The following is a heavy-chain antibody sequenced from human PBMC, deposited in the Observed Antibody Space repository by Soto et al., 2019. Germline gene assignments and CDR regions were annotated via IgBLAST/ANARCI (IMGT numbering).Heavy chain of an antibody. Sequence: ASVKVSCKASGYTFTSYGISWVRQAPGQGLEWMGWISAYNGNTNYAQKLQGRVTMTTDTSTSTAYMELRSLRSDDTAVYYCARDPLSYDILTGRKTFGMDVWGQGTTVTVSS. CDR2: ISAYNGNT. V-gene: IGHV1-18*01. D-gene: IGHD3-9*01. CDR3: ARDPLSYDILTGRKTFGMDV. J-gene: IGHJ6*02. CDR1: GYTFTSYG.